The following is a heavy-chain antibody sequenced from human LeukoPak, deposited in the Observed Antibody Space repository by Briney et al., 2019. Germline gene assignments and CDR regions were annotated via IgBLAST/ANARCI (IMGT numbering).Heavy chain of an antibody. CDR1: GGSISSSSSY. V-gene: IGHV4-39*01. D-gene: IGHD3-3*01. CDR3: ARVRYYDFWSGYYNY. J-gene: IGHJ4*02. CDR2: IYYSGTT. Sequence: SETLSLTCTVSGGSISSSSSYWGWIRQPPGKGLEWIGTIYYSGTTYYNPSLKSRVTISVDTSKNQFSLRLSSVTAADTAVFYCARVRYYDFWSGYYNYWGQGTLVTVSS.